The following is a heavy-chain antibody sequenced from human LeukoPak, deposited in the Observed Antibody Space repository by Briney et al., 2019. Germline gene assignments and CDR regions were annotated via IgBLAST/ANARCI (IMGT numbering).Heavy chain of an antibody. D-gene: IGHD3-16*01. J-gene: IGHJ4*02. CDR1: GFTFSSYA. CDR2: ISGSGGST. V-gene: IGHV3-23*01. CDR3: AKDSSRSVWVSYGDY. Sequence: PGGSLRLSCAASGFTFSSYAMSWVRQAPGKGLEWVSAISGSGGSTYYADSVKGRFTISRDNSKNTLYLQMNSLRAEDTAVYYCAKDSSRSVWVSYGDYWGQGTLVTVSS.